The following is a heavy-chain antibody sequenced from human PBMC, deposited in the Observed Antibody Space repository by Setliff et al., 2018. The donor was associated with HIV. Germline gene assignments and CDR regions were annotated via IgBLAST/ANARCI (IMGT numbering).Heavy chain of an antibody. Sequence: GGSLRLSCVVSGFSFSNYAMHWVHHIPEKGLQWVAVISYDGNNKYYADSVKGRLNISRDDSENTLHLQMDNLAIEDTAIYYCASGEYFNTWGVMRHWGQGTLVT. CDR1: GFSFSNYA. D-gene: IGHD3-16*01. J-gene: IGHJ4*02. V-gene: IGHV3-30*03. CDR2: ISYDGNNK. CDR3: ASGEYFNTWGVMRH.